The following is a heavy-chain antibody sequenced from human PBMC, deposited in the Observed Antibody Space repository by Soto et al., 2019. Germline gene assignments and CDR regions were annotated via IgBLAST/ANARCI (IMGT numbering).Heavy chain of an antibody. CDR1: GYTFDRYA. CDR3: ARDRPPDH. V-gene: IGHV1-18*01. Sequence: QVQLVQSGAEVKKPGASVTVSCKASGYTFDRYAMSWLRQAPGQGLEWMGWITGDTHEATYAQKFQGRVSLTRDRSTTTAYMELRSLRYDDTAVYYCARDRPPDHWGQGTLVTVSS. J-gene: IGHJ5*02. CDR2: ITGDTHEA.